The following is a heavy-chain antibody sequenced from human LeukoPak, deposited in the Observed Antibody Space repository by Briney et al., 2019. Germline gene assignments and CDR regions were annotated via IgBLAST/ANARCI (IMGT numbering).Heavy chain of an antibody. CDR3: ANIGSSTFGSTGF. V-gene: IGHV3-23*01. Sequence: GGSLRLSCVASGFTFSTYGMIWVRQAPGKGPEWVALVSKSGDTTNYADPVKGRFTISRDNSQTTLYLQMDSLRAEDTAAYYCANIGSSTFGSTGFWGQGTLVTVSS. CDR1: GFTFSTYG. J-gene: IGHJ4*02. D-gene: IGHD3-16*01. CDR2: VSKSGDTT.